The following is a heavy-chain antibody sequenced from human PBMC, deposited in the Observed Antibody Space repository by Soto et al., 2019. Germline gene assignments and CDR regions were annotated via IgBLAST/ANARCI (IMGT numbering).Heavy chain of an antibody. CDR1: GGTFSTYT. V-gene: IGHV1-69*02. CDR2: IIPIIDMP. CDR3: ASSPYYYRSGSFDAFDI. D-gene: IGHD3-10*01. J-gene: IGHJ3*02. Sequence: QVQLVQSGAEVKKPGSSVKVSCKASGGTFSTYTFSWVRQAPGQGLEWMGRIIPIIDMPNYAQNFQGRVTITADKSTRTAYVELSSLRSEDTAMYYCASSPYYYRSGSFDAFDIWGHGTMVTVSS.